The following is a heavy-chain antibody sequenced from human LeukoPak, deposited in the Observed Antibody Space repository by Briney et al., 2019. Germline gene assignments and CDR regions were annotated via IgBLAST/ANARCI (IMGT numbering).Heavy chain of an antibody. J-gene: IGHJ4*02. CDR3: ARDQGENYDSSGYYPY. Sequence: NPGGSLRLSCAASGFTFSNYYMSWIRQAPGKGLEWVSYISGSSGSTNYADSVMGRFTISRDNGENSLYLQINSLRAEDTAVYYCARDQGENYDSSGYYPYWGQGTLVTVSS. CDR1: GFTFSNYY. CDR2: ISGSSGST. V-gene: IGHV3-11*06. D-gene: IGHD3-22*01.